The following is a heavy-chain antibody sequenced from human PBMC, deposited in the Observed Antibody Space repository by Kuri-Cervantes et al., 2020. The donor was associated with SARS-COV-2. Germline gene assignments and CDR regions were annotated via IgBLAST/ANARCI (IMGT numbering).Heavy chain of an antibody. J-gene: IGHJ4*02. CDR3: ARLEGLYDFWSGYQYYFDY. CDR2: INHSGST. Sequence: ESLKISCAVYGGSFSGYYWSWIRQPPGKGLEWIGEINHSGSTNYNPSLKSRVTISVDTSKNQFSLKLSSVTAADTAVYYCARLEGLYDFWSGYQYYFDYWGQGTLVTVSS. V-gene: IGHV4-34*01. CDR1: GGSFSGYY. D-gene: IGHD3-3*01.